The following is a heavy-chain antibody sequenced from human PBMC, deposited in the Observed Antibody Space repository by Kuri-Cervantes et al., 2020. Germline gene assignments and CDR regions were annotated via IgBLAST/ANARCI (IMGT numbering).Heavy chain of an antibody. V-gene: IGHV1-24*01. D-gene: IGHD3-3*01. CDR2: FDPEDGET. CDR3: ARDPTYYDFWSGYGYGPEAFDI. CDR1: GYTLTELS. J-gene: IGHJ3*02. Sequence: ASVKVSCKVSGYTLTELSMHWVRQAPGKGLEWMGGFDPEDGETIYAQKFQGRVTMTEDTSTDTAYMELSSLRSEDTAVYYCARDPTYYDFWSGYGYGPEAFDIWGQGTMVTVSS.